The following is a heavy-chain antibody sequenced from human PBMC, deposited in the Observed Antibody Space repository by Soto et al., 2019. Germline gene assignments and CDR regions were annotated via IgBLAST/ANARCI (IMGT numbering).Heavy chain of an antibody. D-gene: IGHD2-2*01. V-gene: IGHV4-30-4*01. CDR3: ARGKPVPADRSWFDP. CDR2: IYYSGST. CDR1: GGSISSGDYY. J-gene: IGHJ5*02. Sequence: PSETLSLTCTVSGGSISSGDYYWSWIRQPPGKGLEWIGYIYYSGSTYYNPSLKSRVTISVDTSKNQFSLKLSSVTAADTAVYYCARGKPVPADRSWFDPWGQGTRVTVSS.